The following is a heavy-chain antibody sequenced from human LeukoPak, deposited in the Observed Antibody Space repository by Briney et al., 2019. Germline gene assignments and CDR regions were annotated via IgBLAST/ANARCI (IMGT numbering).Heavy chain of an antibody. CDR3: AREGRGAYPSRTHS. D-gene: IGHD2-15*01. CDR2: IYTSGST. J-gene: IGHJ4*02. CDR1: GASISGYY. V-gene: IGHV4-4*07. Sequence: PSETLSLTCTVSGASISGYYWSWIRQPAGKGLEWIGRIYTSGSTNYNPSLKSRVTMSVDTSKNQFSLKLSSVTAADTAVYYCAREGRGAYPSRTHSWGQGTLVTVSS.